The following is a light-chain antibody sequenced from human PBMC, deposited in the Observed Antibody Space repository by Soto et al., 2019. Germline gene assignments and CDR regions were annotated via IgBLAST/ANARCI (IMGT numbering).Light chain of an antibody. Sequence: EIVLTQSPGTLSLSPGERATLSCRASQSLSSTYLAWYQQKPGQAPRLLIYGASNRATGIPDRLNGSGSGTDFTLTINRLEPEDFAVYYCQQYGSSPLTFGQGTKVEIK. V-gene: IGKV3-20*01. CDR1: QSLSSTY. J-gene: IGKJ1*01. CDR2: GAS. CDR3: QQYGSSPLT.